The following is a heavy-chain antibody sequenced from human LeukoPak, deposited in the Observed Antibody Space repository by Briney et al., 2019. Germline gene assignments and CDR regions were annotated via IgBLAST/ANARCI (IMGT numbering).Heavy chain of an antibody. V-gene: IGHV1-8*01. D-gene: IGHD2-2*02. CDR1: GYTFTSSD. J-gene: IGHJ5*02. CDR2: MNPNSGNT. CDR3: ARGAGYCSSASCYTWFDP. Sequence: ASVKVSCKASGYTFTSSDINWVRQATGQGVEWMGWMNPNSGNTGYAQKFQGRVTMTRNTSISTAYMELSSLRSEDTAVYYCARGAGYCSSASCYTWFDPWGQGTLVTVSS.